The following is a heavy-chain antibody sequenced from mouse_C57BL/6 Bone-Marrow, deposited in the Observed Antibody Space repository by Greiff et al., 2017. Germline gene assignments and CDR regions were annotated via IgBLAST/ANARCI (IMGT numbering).Heavy chain of an antibody. V-gene: IGHV1-50*01. CDR3: ARDLGQSYYYGYYYAMDY. D-gene: IGHD1-1*01. J-gene: IGHJ4*01. CDR2: IDPSDSYT. Sequence: QVQLQQPGAELVKPGASVKLSCKASGYTFTSYWMQWVKQRPGQGLEWIGEIDPSDSYTNYNQKFKGKATLTVDTSSSTAYMQLSSLTSEDSAVYYCARDLGQSYYYGYYYAMDYWGQGTSVTVSS. CDR1: GYTFTSYW.